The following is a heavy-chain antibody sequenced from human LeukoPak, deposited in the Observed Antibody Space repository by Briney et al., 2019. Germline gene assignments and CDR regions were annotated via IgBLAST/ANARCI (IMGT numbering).Heavy chain of an antibody. V-gene: IGHV3-33*01. CDR2: VRNDGSDT. Sequence: PGTSLRLSCTTYGLTFTSHGFHWLCQVVGKRLEWVAFVRNDGSDTYHANSVQGRFSISRDNSKNTLYLQMNSLRVEDTAIYYCARDRGKDYFDSWGQGTQVTVSS. CDR1: GLTFTSHG. J-gene: IGHJ4*02. CDR3: ARDRGKDYFDS. D-gene: IGHD4-23*01.